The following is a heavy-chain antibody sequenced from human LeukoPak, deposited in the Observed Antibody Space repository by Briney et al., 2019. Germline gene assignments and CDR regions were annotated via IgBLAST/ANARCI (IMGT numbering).Heavy chain of an antibody. J-gene: IGHJ3*02. Sequence: SETLSLTCTVSGFSISSGYYWGWIRQPPGKGLEWIGYIYYSGSTNYNPSLKSRVTISVDTSKNQFSLKLSSVTAADTAVYYCARDAAYYDFWSGYYTGAFDIWGQGTMVTVSS. CDR1: GFSISSGYY. V-gene: IGHV4-61*01. CDR3: ARDAAYYDFWSGYYTGAFDI. D-gene: IGHD3-3*01. CDR2: IYYSGST.